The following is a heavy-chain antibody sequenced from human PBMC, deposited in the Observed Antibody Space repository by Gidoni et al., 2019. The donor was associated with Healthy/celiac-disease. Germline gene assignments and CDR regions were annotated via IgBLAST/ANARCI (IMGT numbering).Heavy chain of an antibody. V-gene: IGHV5-51*03. CDR1: GYSFPGYW. CDR2: IYPGDSDT. J-gene: IGHJ4*02. CDR3: ARLSYYDILTGYSPGYFDY. Sequence: EVQLVQSGAEVKKPGESLKISCKGSGYSFPGYWIGWVRQMPGKGLEWMGIIYPGDSDTRYSPSFQGQVTISADKSISTAYLQWSSLKASDTAMYYCARLSYYDILTGYSPGYFDYWGQGTLVTVSS. D-gene: IGHD3-9*01.